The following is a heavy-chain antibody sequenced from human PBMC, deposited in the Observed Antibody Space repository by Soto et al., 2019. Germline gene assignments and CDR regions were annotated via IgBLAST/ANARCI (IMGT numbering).Heavy chain of an antibody. J-gene: IGHJ4*02. CDR1: GGSISSDY. Sequence: PSETLSLTCTISGGSISSDYWSWIRQFPGKGLEWIAYMSHSGSTHYNPSLKSRVSISMDTSKNQLSLKLASMTAADTAVYYCATIVGANDYWGQAALVTVSS. D-gene: IGHD1-26*01. CDR2: MSHSGST. V-gene: IGHV4-59*01. CDR3: ATIVGANDY.